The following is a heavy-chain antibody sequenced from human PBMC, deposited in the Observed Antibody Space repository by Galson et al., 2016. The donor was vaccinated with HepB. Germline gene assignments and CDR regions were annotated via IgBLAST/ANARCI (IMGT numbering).Heavy chain of an antibody. CDR1: GFNLNSYS. CDR2: ISGSGGCT. J-gene: IGHJ4*02. D-gene: IGHD5-18*01. V-gene: IGHV3-23*01. Sequence: SLRLSCAVFGFNLNSYSMNWVRQAPGKGLEWVSGISGSGGCTYYADSVKGRVTISRANSENTLYLPMGSLCAEATGLYYCARASPDSKHKYDYWGQGTLVTVSS. CDR3: ARASPDSKHKYDY.